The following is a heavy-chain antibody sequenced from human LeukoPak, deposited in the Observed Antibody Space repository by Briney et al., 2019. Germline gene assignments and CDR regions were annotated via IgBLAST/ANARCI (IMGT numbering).Heavy chain of an antibody. J-gene: IGHJ6*02. V-gene: IGHV1-18*01. D-gene: IGHD2-2*01. CDR3: AREYCSSTSCYTVRPYYYYGMDV. CDR2: ISAYNGNT. Sequence: GASVKASCKASGYTFTSYGISWVRQAPGQGLEWMGRISAYNGNTNYAQKLQGRVTMTTDTSTSTAYMELRSLRSDDTAVYYCAREYCSSTSCYTVRPYYYYGMDVWGQGTTVTVSS. CDR1: GYTFTSYG.